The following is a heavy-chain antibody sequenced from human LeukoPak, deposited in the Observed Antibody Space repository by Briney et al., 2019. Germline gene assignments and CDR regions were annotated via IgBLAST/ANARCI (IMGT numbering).Heavy chain of an antibody. Sequence: GASVKVSCKASGYTFTSSGISWVRQAPGQGLEWMGWISAYNGNTNYAQKLQGRVTMTTDTSTSTAYMELRSLRSEDTAVYYCARVPGRYCSSTSCQFDYWGQGTLVTVSS. CDR1: GYTFTSSG. D-gene: IGHD2-2*01. V-gene: IGHV1-18*01. CDR3: ARVPGRYCSSTSCQFDY. CDR2: ISAYNGNT. J-gene: IGHJ4*02.